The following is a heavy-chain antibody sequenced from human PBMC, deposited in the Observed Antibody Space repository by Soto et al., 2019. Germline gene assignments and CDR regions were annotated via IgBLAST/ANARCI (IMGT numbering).Heavy chain of an antibody. Sequence: EVQLLESGGGLVQPGGSLRLSCAASGFTFSSYAMSWVRQAPGKGLEWVSAISGSGGSTYYADSVKGRFTISRDNSKNRLYLQMNSLRDEDTAVYYWATQPRVPAAIYYFDYWGQGTLVTVSS. CDR1: GFTFSSYA. J-gene: IGHJ4*02. CDR2: ISGSGGST. D-gene: IGHD2-2*01. V-gene: IGHV3-23*01. CDR3: ATQPRVPAAIYYFDY.